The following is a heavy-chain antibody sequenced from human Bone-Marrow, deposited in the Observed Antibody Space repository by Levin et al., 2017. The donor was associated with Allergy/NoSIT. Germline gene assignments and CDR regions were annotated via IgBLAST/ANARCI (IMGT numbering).Heavy chain of an antibody. Sequence: GGSLRLSCAASGFTFNSAWMNWVRQAPGKGLEWVGRIKRESDGGTTDYAAPVKGRFTISRDDSKSMLFLQMDSLKPEDTAVYYCTPIMVATEGDWGQGSLVTVYS. CDR1: GFTFNSAW. D-gene: IGHD5-12*01. CDR2: IKRESDGGTT. V-gene: IGHV3-15*05. CDR3: TPIMVATEGD. J-gene: IGHJ4*02.